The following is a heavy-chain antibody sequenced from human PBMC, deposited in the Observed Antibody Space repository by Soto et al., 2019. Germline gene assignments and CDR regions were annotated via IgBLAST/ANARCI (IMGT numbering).Heavy chain of an antibody. CDR2: IIPIFGTA. D-gene: IGHD2-2*01. CDR1: GGTFSSYA. V-gene: IGHV1-69*13. J-gene: IGHJ6*02. CDR3: ASDIVVVPAADPLAYYYYYGMDV. Sequence: SVKVSCKASGGTFSSYAISWVRQAPGQGLEWMGGIIPIFGTANYAQKFQGRVTITADESTGTAYMELSSLRSEDTAVYYCASDIVVVPAADPLAYYYYYGMDVWGQGTTVTVSS.